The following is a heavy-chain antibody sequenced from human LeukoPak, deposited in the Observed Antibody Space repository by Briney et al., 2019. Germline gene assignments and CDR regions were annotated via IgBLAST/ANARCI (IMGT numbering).Heavy chain of an antibody. Sequence: SETLSLTCTVSGGPISSSSYYWGWIRQPPGKGLEWIGSIYYSGSTYYSPSLKSRVTISVDTSKNQFSLKLSSVTAADTAVYYCARAISHYYFDYWGQGTLVTVSS. V-gene: IGHV4-39*07. CDR1: GGPISSSSYY. D-gene: IGHD3-3*01. J-gene: IGHJ4*02. CDR3: ARAISHYYFDY. CDR2: IYYSGST.